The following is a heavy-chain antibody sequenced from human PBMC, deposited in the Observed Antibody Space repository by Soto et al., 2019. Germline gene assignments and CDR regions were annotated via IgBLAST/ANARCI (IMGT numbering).Heavy chain of an antibody. Sequence: PGESLKIPCKGSQYNFMNFWVGWVRQMPGKGLEWMGIIFPADSDTRFSPSFQGRVTMSVDKSTYTAYLQWISLEASDTAIYYCTATWTPAMDVWGQGTPVTVSS. J-gene: IGHJ6*02. CDR2: IFPADSDT. V-gene: IGHV5-51*01. CDR3: TATWTPAMDV. D-gene: IGHD1-26*01. CDR1: QYNFMNFW.